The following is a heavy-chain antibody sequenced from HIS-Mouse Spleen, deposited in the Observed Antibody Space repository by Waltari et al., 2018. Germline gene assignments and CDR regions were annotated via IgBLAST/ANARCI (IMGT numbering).Heavy chain of an antibody. J-gene: IGHJ2*01. CDR1: GGSISSSSYY. D-gene: IGHD6-13*01. V-gene: IGHV4-39*07. Sequence: QLQLQESGPGLVKPSETLSLTCTVSGGSISSSSYYWGWIRQPPGKGLACIESIYYSASTYYNPSLKSRVTISVDTSKNQFSLKLSSVTAADTAVYYCAREIPYSSSWYDWYFDLWGRGTLVTVSS. CDR2: IYYSAST. CDR3: AREIPYSSSWYDWYFDL.